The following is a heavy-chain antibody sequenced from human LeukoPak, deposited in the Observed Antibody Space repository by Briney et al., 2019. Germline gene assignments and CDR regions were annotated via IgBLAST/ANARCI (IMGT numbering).Heavy chain of an antibody. V-gene: IGHV3-48*04. CDR1: GFTFSSYA. D-gene: IGHD2-15*01. CDR2: ISSSGTTI. CDR3: ARNPCSGGSCYRGLIDY. Sequence: PGGSLRLSCAASGFTFSSYAMHWVRQAPGKGLEWVSYISSSGTTIYYADSVKGRFTISRDNAKNSLYLQMNSLRAEDTAMYYCARNPCSGGSCYRGLIDYWGQGTLVTVSS. J-gene: IGHJ4*02.